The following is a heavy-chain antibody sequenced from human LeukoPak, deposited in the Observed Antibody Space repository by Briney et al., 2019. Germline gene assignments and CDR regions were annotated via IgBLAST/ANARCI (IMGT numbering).Heavy chain of an antibody. CDR3: TSTNHDFWSGSLYYYYYGMDV. CDR1: GFTFGDYA. V-gene: IGHV3-49*03. CDR2: IRSKAYGGTT. D-gene: IGHD3-3*01. J-gene: IGHJ6*02. Sequence: GGSLRLSCTASGFTFGDYAMSWFRQAPGKGLEWVGFIRSKAYGGTTEYAASVKGRFTISRDDSKSIAYLQMNSLKTEDTAVYYCTSTNHDFWSGSLYYYYYGMDVWGQGTTVTVSS.